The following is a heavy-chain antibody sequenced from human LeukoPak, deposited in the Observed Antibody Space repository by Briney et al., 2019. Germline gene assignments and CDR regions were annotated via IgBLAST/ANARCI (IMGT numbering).Heavy chain of an antibody. Sequence: GGSLRLSCAASGFIFSSYWMSWVRQAPGKGLEWVANIKQDGSEKYYVDSVKGRFTISRDNAKNSLYLQMNSLRAEDTAAYYCARSAYYYDNLWGQGTLVTVSS. CDR3: ARSAYYYDNL. CDR1: GFIFSSYW. D-gene: IGHD3-22*01. CDR2: IKQDGSEK. J-gene: IGHJ4*02. V-gene: IGHV3-7*01.